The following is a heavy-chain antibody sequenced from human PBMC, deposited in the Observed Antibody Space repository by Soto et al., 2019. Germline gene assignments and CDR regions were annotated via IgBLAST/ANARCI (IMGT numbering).Heavy chain of an antibody. J-gene: IGHJ4*02. CDR3: ASHPWGIAARAFDY. CDR1: GGSISSGGYY. CDR2: IYYSGST. D-gene: IGHD6-6*01. V-gene: IGHV4-31*03. Sequence: PSETLSLTCTVSGGSISSGGYYWSWIRQHPGKGLEWIGYIYYSGSTYYNPSLKSRVTISVDTSKNQFSLKLSSVTAADTAVYYCASHPWGIAARAFDYWGQGTLVTVSS.